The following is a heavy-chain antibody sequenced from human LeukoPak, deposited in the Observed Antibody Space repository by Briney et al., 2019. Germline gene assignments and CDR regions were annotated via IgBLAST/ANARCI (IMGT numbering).Heavy chain of an antibody. V-gene: IGHV3-33*01. D-gene: IGHD2/OR15-2a*01. J-gene: IGHJ4*02. Sequence: GTSLRLSCAASGFPFSSYGMHWVRQAPGKGLEWVTLIWYDGSNKYYTDSVKGRLTISRDNSKDTLFLQMNSLRAEDTAVYYCAREGPRGNSQFDYWGQGTLVTVSS. CDR1: GFPFSSYG. CDR3: AREGPRGNSQFDY. CDR2: IWYDGSNK.